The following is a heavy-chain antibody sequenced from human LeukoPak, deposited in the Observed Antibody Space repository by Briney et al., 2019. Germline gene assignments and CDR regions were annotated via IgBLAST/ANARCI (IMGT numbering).Heavy chain of an antibody. CDR3: ASSAGTDRYCSSTSCSYYYYGMDV. CDR2: IDAGGGDT. Sequence: PGASLRLSCAASGFTFTSYAMTWVRQAPGKGLEWVSSIDAGGGDTYHSDSVKGRFTISRDNSMNTLYLQMNSLRADDTAVYYCASSAGTDRYCSSTSCSYYYYGMDVWGQGTTVTVSS. V-gene: IGHV3-23*01. CDR1: GFTFTSYA. J-gene: IGHJ6*02. D-gene: IGHD2-2*01.